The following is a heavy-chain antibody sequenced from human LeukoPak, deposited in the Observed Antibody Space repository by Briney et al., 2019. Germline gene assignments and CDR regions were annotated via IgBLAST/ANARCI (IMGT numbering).Heavy chain of an antibody. CDR3: AKDRIPDGKYSIDF. Sequence: PGGSLRPSCAASGFTFSTYAMNWVRQAPGKGLEWVSVIVGNGGGIHYADSVKGRFTISRDNAKNTLYLQMNSLRAEDSAVYYCAKDRIPDGKYSIDFWGQGTPVTVSS. D-gene: IGHD2/OR15-2a*01. J-gene: IGHJ4*02. CDR1: GFTFSTYA. V-gene: IGHV3-23*01. CDR2: IVGNGGGI.